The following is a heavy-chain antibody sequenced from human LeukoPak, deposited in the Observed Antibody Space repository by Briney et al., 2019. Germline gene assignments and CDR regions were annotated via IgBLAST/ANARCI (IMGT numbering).Heavy chain of an antibody. J-gene: IGHJ3*02. Sequence: GRSLRLSCAASGFAFSSYGMHWVRQAPGKGLEWVAVISYDGSNKYYADSVKGRFTISRDNSKNTLYLQMNSLRAEDTAVYYCANGVGYDILTGPDAFDIWGQGTMVTVSS. CDR3: ANGVGYDILTGPDAFDI. CDR2: ISYDGSNK. V-gene: IGHV3-30*18. D-gene: IGHD3-9*01. CDR1: GFAFSSYG.